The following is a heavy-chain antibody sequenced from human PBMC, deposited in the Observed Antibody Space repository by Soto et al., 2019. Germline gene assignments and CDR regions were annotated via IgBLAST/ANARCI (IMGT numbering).Heavy chain of an antibody. CDR3: ARVWGGAFDI. D-gene: IGHD3-10*01. Sequence: QVQLQESGPGLVKPSETLSLTCTVSGGSISSYYWSWIRQPPGKGLEWIGYIYYSGSTNYNPSLKSRVTVSVATSKNQFALKLSSVTAAHTAVYYCARVWGGAFDIWGQGTMVTVSS. V-gene: IGHV4-59*01. CDR1: GGSISSYY. CDR2: IYYSGST. J-gene: IGHJ3*02.